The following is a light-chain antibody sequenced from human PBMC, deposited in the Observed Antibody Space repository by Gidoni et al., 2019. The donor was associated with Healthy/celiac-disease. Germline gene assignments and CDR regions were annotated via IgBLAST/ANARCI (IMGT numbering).Light chain of an antibody. Sequence: SVLTHPPSVSSAPVQKVTISCSGSSSNIGNNYVSCYQQLPGTAPKLLIYDNNKRPSGIPDRFSGSKSGTSATLGITGLQTGDEADYYCGTWDSSLSAVVFGGGTKLTVL. CDR3: GTWDSSLSAVV. J-gene: IGLJ2*01. V-gene: IGLV1-51*01. CDR2: DNN. CDR1: SSNIGNNY.